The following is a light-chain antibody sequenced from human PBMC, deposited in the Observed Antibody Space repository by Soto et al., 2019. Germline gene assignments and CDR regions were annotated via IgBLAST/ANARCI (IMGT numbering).Light chain of an antibody. V-gene: IGKV3-20*01. CDR1: QGLHTRY. CDR3: QQYETSARYI. CDR2: ATS. J-gene: IGKJ2*01. Sequence: IVLTQSPGTLSLSPGERATLSCRASQGLHTRYSAWYQQKRGQPPSLLIFATSTRASGIPARFSGSGSGRNFTLTIIRLEAEDSVVYYCQQYETSARYIFRQGTSLDIK.